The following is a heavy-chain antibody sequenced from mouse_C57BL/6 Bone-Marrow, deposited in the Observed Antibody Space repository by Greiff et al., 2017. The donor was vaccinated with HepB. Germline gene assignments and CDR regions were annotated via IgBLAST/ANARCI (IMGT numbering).Heavy chain of an antibody. J-gene: IGHJ2*01. V-gene: IGHV1-78*01. CDR3: AREGYYYGSSPYYFDY. CDR2: IYPRDGST. CDR1: GYTFTDHT. D-gene: IGHD1-1*01. Sequence: VQLQQSDAELVKPGASVKISCKVSGYTFTDHTIHWMKQRPEQGLEWIGYIYPRDGSTKSNEKFKGKATLTADKSSSAAYLQLNSLTSEDSAVYFCAREGYYYGSSPYYFDYWGQGTTLTVSS.